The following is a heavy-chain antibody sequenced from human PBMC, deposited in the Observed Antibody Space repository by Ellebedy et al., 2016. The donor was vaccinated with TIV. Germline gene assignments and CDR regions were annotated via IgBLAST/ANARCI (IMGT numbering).Heavy chain of an antibody. J-gene: IGHJ4*02. CDR3: ARGIVVVPAAIGYFDY. Sequence: SVKVSXXASGGTFSSYAISWVRQAPGQGLEWMGGIIPIFGTANYAQKFQGRVTITADESTSTAYMELSSLRSEDTAVYYCARGIVVVPAAIGYFDYWGQGTLVTVSS. CDR2: IIPIFGTA. CDR1: GGTFSSYA. D-gene: IGHD2-2*02. V-gene: IGHV1-69*13.